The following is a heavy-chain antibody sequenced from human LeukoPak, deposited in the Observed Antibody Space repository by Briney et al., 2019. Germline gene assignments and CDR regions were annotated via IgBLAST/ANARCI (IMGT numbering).Heavy chain of an antibody. CDR2: ISETGEST. J-gene: IGHJ5*02. CDR3: ARKYQSVVVAATLGDNWFDP. D-gene: IGHD2-15*01. V-gene: IGHV3-23*01. Sequence: GGSLSLSCAVSGITLSNYCMSWARQATGKGLEWVTGISETGESTKYADSVKGRFTISRDNSKNTLYLQMNSLRAEDTAVYYCARKYQSVVVAATLGDNWFDPWGQGTLVTVSS. CDR1: GITLSNYC.